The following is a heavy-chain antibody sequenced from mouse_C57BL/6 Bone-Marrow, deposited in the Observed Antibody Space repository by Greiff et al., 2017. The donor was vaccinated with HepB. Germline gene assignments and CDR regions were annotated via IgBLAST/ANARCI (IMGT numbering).Heavy chain of an antibody. D-gene: IGHD1-1*01. Sequence: QVQLQQPGAELVKPGASVKMSCKASGYTFTSYWITWVKQRPGQGLEWIGDIYPGSGSTNYNEKFKSKATLTVDTSSSTAYMQLSSLTSEDSAVYYCANYCGSSYSAWFAYWGQGTLVTVSA. J-gene: IGHJ3*01. V-gene: IGHV1-55*01. CDR3: ANYCGSSYSAWFAY. CDR2: IYPGSGST. CDR1: GYTFTSYW.